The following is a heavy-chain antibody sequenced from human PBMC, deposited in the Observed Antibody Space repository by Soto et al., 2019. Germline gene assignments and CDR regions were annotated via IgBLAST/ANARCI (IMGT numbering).Heavy chain of an antibody. CDR3: ARGTEYYYDSSAFDI. D-gene: IGHD3-22*01. V-gene: IGHV3-33*01. J-gene: IGHJ3*02. CDR1: GFTFSSYG. CDR2: IWYDGSNK. Sequence: GGSLRLSCAASGFTFSSYGMHWVRQAPGKGLEWVAVIWYDGSNKYYADSVKGRFTISRDNSKNTLYLQMNSLRAEDTAVYYCARGTEYYYDSSAFDIWGQGTMVTVSS.